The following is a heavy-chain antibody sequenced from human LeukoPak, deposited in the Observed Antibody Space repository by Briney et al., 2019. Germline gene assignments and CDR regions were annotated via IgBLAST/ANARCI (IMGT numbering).Heavy chain of an antibody. D-gene: IGHD6-6*01. V-gene: IGHV1-69*05. CDR1: GGTFISYA. J-gene: IGHJ4*02. CDR2: IIPIFGTA. CDR3: ARLGDSSSPGEGY. Sequence: ASVKVSCKASGGTFISYAISWVRQAPGQGLEWMGGIIPIFGTANYAQKFQGRVTITTDESTSTAYMELSSLRSEDTAVYYCARLGDSSSPGEGYWGQGTLVTVSS.